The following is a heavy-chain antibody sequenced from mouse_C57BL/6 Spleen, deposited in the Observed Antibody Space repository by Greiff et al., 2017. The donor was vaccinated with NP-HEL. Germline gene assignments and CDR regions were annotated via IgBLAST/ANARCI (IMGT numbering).Heavy chain of an antibody. J-gene: IGHJ3*01. D-gene: IGHD1-1*01. CDR2: IFPGSGST. Sequence: VQLQQSGPELVKPGASVKISCKASGYTFTDYYINWVKQRPGQGLEWIGWIFPGSGSTYYNEKFKGKATLTVDKSSSTAYMLLSSLTSEDSAVYFCARRYYYGSSWFAYWGQGTLVTVSA. CDR3: ARRYYYGSSWFAY. V-gene: IGHV1-75*01. CDR1: GYTFTDYY.